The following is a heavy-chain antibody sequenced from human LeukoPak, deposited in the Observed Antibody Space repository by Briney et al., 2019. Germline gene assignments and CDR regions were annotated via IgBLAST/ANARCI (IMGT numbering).Heavy chain of an antibody. V-gene: IGHV4-30-2*01. D-gene: IGHD2-21*01. CDR3: AKRAVTTAGDLWFDP. Sequence: SQTLSLTCAVSGGSISSGGYSWSWIRQPPGKGLEWIGYIYHSGSTYYNPSLKSRVTISVDRSKNQFSLKLSSVTAADTAVYYCAKRAVTTAGDLWFDPWGQGTLVTVSS. J-gene: IGHJ5*02. CDR2: IYHSGST. CDR1: GGSISSGGYS.